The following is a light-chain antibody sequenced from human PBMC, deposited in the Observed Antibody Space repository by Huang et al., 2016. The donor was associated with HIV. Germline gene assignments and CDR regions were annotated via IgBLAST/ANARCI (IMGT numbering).Light chain of an antibody. V-gene: IGKV1-39*01. Sequence: DVQMTQSPDSLSASIGDTVTITCRADQAIVGYLNWYQQKPGKAPNRLIFAASNLRGGVTSRFSGSGSVTDFTLTINNLQPEDSATYYCQQSYVVPPTFGQGTKVEVK. J-gene: IGKJ1*01. CDR3: QQSYVVPPT. CDR2: AAS. CDR1: QAIVGY.